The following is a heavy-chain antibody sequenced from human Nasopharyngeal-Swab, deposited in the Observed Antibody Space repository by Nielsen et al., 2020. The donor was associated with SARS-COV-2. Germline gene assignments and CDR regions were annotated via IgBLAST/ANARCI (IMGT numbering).Heavy chain of an antibody. CDR2: IIPVLPIT. V-gene: IGHV1-69*10. CDR1: GGTFSSYG. J-gene: IGHJ6*03. D-gene: IGHD5-24*01. CDR3: ARGGWLRRDYYYVYYYMDV. Sequence: SVKVSCKTSGGTFSSYGISWVRQAPGEGLEWWGGIIPVLPITRYAQKFRDRVTITADTSTSTAYMELSSLRSEDTATYYCARGGWLRRDYYYVYYYMDVWGKGTTVTVSS.